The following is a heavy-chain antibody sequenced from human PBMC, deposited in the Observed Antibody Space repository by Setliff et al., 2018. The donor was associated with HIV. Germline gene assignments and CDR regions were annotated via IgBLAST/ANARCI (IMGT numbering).Heavy chain of an antibody. V-gene: IGHV1-69*05. CDR2: IIPIFGTA. J-gene: IGHJ6*02. D-gene: IGHD3-3*01. Sequence: SVKVSCKASGGTFSSYAISWVRQAPGQGLEWMGGIIPIFGTANYAQKFQGRFTIFRDNARNSLYLQMTSLRAEDSGVYYCARSPQVTIFGIKIKPPGGPDLWGQGTTVTVSS. CDR1: GGTFSSYA. CDR3: ARSPQVTIFGIKIKPPGGPDL.